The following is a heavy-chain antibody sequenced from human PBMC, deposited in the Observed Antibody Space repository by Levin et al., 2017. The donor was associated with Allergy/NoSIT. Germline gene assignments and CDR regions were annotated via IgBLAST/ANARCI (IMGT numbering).Heavy chain of an antibody. CDR3: AKKEWYNGFDV. CDR1: GSTIIGPY. V-gene: IGHV3-53*01. J-gene: IGHJ3*01. D-gene: IGHD3-3*01. CDR2: IYPDGIT. Sequence: GESLKISCAVSGSTIIGPYMNWVRQAPGKGLEWVSVIYPDGITYYADSVKGRFTISRDDSKNMLYLQMNYLRAEDTAVYYCAKKEWYNGFDVWGQGTKVTVSS.